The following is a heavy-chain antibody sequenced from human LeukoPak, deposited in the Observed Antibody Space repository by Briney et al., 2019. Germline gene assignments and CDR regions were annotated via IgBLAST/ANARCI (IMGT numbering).Heavy chain of an antibody. Sequence: ASVKVSCKASGYTFTSYDINWVRQATGQGLEWMGWMNPNSGNTGYAQKFQGRVTMTRNTSISTAYMELSSLRSEDTAVYYCARGRAYGSGRRVWFDPWGQGTLVTVSS. CDR2: MNPNSGNT. CDR1: GYTFTSYD. V-gene: IGHV1-8*01. D-gene: IGHD3-10*01. CDR3: ARGRAYGSGRRVWFDP. J-gene: IGHJ5*02.